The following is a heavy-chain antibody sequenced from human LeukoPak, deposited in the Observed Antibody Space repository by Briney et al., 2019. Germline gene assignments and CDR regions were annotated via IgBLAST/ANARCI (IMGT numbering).Heavy chain of an antibody. CDR3: AREPTAGSCYFDY. D-gene: IGHD3-10*01. CDR1: GDTFSSSH. Sequence: ASVKVSCKASGDTFSSSHIHWVRQAPGQGLEWMGLINTSGGTSHSNTIQGRVTLTRDTFTSTLYMELNSLRSEDTAVYYCAREPTAGSCYFDYWGQGTLVTVSS. CDR2: INTSGGT. J-gene: IGHJ4*02. V-gene: IGHV1-46*01.